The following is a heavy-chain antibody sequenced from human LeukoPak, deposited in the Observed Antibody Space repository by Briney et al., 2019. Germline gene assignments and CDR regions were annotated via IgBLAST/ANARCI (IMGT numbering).Heavy chain of an antibody. J-gene: IGHJ4*02. V-gene: IGHV3-30-3*01. Sequence: GGSLRLSCAASGFTFSSYAMHWVRQAPGKGLEWVAVISYDGSNKYYADSVKGRFTISRDNAKNSLYLQMNSLRAEDTAVYYCARDLDSSGQLGGLDYWGQGTLVTVSS. CDR1: GFTFSSYA. D-gene: IGHD3-22*01. CDR2: ISYDGSNK. CDR3: ARDLDSSGQLGGLDY.